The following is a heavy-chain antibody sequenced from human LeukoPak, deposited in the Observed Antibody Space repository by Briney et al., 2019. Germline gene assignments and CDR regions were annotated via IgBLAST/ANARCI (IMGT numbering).Heavy chain of an antibody. D-gene: IGHD6-19*01. CDR1: GFTFSSYG. V-gene: IGHV3-30*18. CDR3: AKEERSGAFDY. J-gene: IGHJ4*02. CDR2: ISYDGSNK. Sequence: GGSLRLSCAASGFTFSSYGMHWVRQAPGKGLEWVAVISYDGSNKYYADSVKGRFTISRDNSKNTLYLQMNGLRAEDTAVYYCAKEERSGAFDYWGQGTLVTVSS.